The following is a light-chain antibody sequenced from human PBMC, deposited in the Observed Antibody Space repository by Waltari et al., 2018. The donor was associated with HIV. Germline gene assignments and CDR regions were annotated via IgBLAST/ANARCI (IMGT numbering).Light chain of an antibody. Sequence: IRMTQSPSSFYASTGDRDTNTCRASQGISNSVAWYQQKPGAAPKLLIYDASVLQSGVPSRFSGGGSGSDFSLTISCLQSEDFATYYCQHYHSDPPTFGPGTRWKS. CDR2: DAS. CDR3: QHYHSDPPT. V-gene: IGKV1-8*01. CDR1: QGISNS. J-gene: IGKJ1*01.